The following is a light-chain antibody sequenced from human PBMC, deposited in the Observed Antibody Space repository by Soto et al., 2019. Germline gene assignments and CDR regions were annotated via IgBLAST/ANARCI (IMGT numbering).Light chain of an antibody. CDR1: QDISNY. V-gene: IGKV1-33*01. CDR3: QQYDNRPPYT. Sequence: DIQMTQSPSSLSASVGDRVTITCQASQDISNYLNWYQQKPGKAPMLLIYDASNLETGVPSRFSGSGSGTDFTFTISSLQPEDIATYYCQQYDNRPPYTFGQGTKLEIK. J-gene: IGKJ2*01. CDR2: DAS.